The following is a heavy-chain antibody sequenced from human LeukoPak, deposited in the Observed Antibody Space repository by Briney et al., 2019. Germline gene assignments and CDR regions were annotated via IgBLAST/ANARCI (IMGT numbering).Heavy chain of an antibody. CDR2: IYYSGST. Sequence: SETLSLTCTVSGGSISSYYWSWIRQPPGKGLEWIGYIYYSGSTNYNPSLKSRVTISVDTSKNQFSLKLSSVTAADTAVYYCARDPRREYYFDYWGQGTLVTVSS. J-gene: IGHJ4*02. V-gene: IGHV4-59*01. D-gene: IGHD3-10*01. CDR1: GGSISSYY. CDR3: ARDPRREYYFDY.